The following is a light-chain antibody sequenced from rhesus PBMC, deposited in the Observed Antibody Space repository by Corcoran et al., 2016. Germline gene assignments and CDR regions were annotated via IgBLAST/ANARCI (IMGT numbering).Light chain of an antibody. V-gene: IGLV2S7*01. Sequence: QSGPTQLPTVSGSPGQSVTISCTGTTSDIGGYDYVSWFQLRPGKAPKLTIYGVRHRPSGGSDLFSGSKSGDTASLTISGLQAGDEADDYCFSYTPTGSFIFGSGTRLIVL. CDR1: TSDIGGYDY. J-gene: IGLJ1*01. CDR2: GVR. CDR3: FSYTPTGSFI.